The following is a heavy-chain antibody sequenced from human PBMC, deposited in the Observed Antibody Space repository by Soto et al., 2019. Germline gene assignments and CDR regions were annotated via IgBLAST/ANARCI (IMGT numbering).Heavy chain of an antibody. D-gene: IGHD3-22*01. Sequence: ASVKVSCKASGYTFTSYGISWVRQAPGQGLEWMGWISAYNGNTNYAQKLQGRVTMTTDTSTSTAYMELRSLRSDDTAVYYCARDGKYYYDSRGYYHYYGMDVWGQGTTVTVSS. CDR3: ARDGKYYYDSRGYYHYYGMDV. V-gene: IGHV1-18*01. J-gene: IGHJ6*02. CDR1: GYTFTSYG. CDR2: ISAYNGNT.